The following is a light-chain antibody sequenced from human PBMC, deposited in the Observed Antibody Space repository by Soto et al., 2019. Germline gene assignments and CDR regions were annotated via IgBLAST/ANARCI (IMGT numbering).Light chain of an antibody. CDR3: QQRSNWPPA. Sequence: EIVLTQSPATLSLSPGERANLSCRASQSVNSYLAWYQQKPGQGPRLLIYDASNRATGIPARFSGSGSGTXXXLTIXSLEPEDLAVYYCQQRSNWPPAFGGGTKVEIK. J-gene: IGKJ4*01. CDR1: QSVNSY. V-gene: IGKV3-11*01. CDR2: DAS.